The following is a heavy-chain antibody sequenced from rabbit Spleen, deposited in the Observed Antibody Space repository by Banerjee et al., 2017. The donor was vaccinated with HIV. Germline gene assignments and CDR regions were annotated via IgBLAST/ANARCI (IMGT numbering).Heavy chain of an antibody. CDR3: ASYSGSSVSSYGKDL. CDR1: AVSFISSDY. Sequence: QSLQESAGDLVKHPAAPPLTCSESAVSFISSDYICWVVQAPGKGLVWVLCIAGSSSGVTYSATWAKGRFTSSKTTSTTVTLQMTRLTVADTAAYFCASYSGSSVSSYGKDLWGPGTLVTVS. V-gene: IGHV1S40*01. J-gene: IGHJ6*01. CDR2: IAGSSSGVT. D-gene: IGHD8-1*01.